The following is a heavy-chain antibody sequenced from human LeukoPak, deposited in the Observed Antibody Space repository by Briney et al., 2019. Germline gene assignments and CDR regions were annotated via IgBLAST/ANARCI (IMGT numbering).Heavy chain of an antibody. D-gene: IGHD4-17*01. CDR3: ARYRDGDRDISLDI. V-gene: IGHV4-59*08. Sequence: SETLSPTCTVSGDSITSDYWSWIRQPPGKGLEWIGFINYRGTTSYNPSLTSRVAISRDMSKNQFALNLSSVSAADTAVYYCARYRDGDRDISLDIWGQGTLVTVSS. CDR2: INYRGTT. CDR1: GDSITSDY. J-gene: IGHJ4*02.